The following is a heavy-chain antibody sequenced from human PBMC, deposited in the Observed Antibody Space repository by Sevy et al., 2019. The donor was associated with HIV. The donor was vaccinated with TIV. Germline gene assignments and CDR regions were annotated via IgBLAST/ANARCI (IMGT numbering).Heavy chain of an antibody. J-gene: IGHJ4*01. CDR3: ARGKVLFDY. CDR1: RGSFSSYY. CDR2: ICYNGTT. V-gene: IGHV4-59*01. Sequence: SETLSLTCTVSRGSFSSYYWSWIRQSPGKGLEWIGYICYNGTTNSSPSLRRRVTISPHTSKSQFSLKLKSVTAADTAVYYCARGKVLFDYWGHGTLVTVSS. D-gene: IGHD1-20*01.